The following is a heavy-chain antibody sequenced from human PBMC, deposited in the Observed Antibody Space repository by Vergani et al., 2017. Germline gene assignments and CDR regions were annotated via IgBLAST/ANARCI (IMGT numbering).Heavy chain of an antibody. Sequence: QVQLVQSGAEVKKPGASVKISCKTSGYIFMNYGITWVRQAPGQGLEWMGWVSASTGKTHYAQSLQGRVTMTTDTSTSTAYMDLRSLRFDDTAIYYCVKNFRSISPVYWGQGTMVIAAS. D-gene: IGHD3-3*01. CDR3: VKNFRSISPVY. J-gene: IGHJ4*02. CDR2: VSASTGKT. CDR1: GYIFMNYG. V-gene: IGHV1-18*01.